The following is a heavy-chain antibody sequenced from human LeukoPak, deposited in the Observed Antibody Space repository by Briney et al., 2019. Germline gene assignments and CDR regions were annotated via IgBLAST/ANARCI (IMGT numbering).Heavy chain of an antibody. V-gene: IGHV4-39*07. CDR1: GGSMSSSSYY. J-gene: IGHJ4*02. CDR2: IYYSGST. Sequence: TASGTLSLTCTVSGGSMSSSSYYWGWIRQPPGKGLEWIGSIYYSGSTYYNPSLKSRVTISVDTSKNQFSLKLSSVTAADTAVYYCARLGSEWLLPEIDYWGQGTLVTVSS. D-gene: IGHD3-22*01. CDR3: ARLGSEWLLPEIDY.